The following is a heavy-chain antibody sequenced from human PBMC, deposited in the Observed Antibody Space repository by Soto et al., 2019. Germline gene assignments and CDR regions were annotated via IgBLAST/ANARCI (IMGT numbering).Heavy chain of an antibody. J-gene: IGHJ6*02. V-gene: IGHV1-2*04. CDR1: GYTFNRYY. CDR3: ARGDSTDCSNGVCSFFYNHDMDV. Sequence: GASVKVSCKASGYTFNRYYMHWVRQAPGQGLEWLGRINPKSGGTSTAQKFQGWVTMTTDTSISTASMELTRLTSDDTAIYYCARGDSTDCSNGVCSFFYNHDMDVWGQGTTVTVS. D-gene: IGHD2-8*01. CDR2: INPKSGGT.